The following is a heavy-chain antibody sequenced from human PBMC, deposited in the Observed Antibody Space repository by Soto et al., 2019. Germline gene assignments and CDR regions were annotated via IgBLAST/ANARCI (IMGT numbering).Heavy chain of an antibody. D-gene: IGHD3-10*01. CDR1: GFTFSSYS. J-gene: IGHJ6*02. CDR2: ISSSSSYI. V-gene: IGHV3-21*01. Sequence: PGGSLRLSCAASGFTFSSYSMNWVRQGPGKGLEWVSSISSSSSYIYYADSVKGRFTISRDNAKNSLYLQMNSLRAEDTAVYYCARDRFYGSGSYSPYYYGMDVWGQGTTVTVSS. CDR3: ARDRFYGSGSYSPYYYGMDV.